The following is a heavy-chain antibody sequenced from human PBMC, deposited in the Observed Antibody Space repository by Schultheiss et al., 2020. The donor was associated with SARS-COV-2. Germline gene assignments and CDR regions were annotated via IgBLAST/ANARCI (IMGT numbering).Heavy chain of an antibody. D-gene: IGHD5-18*01. Sequence: SETLSLTCAVYGGSFSGYYWSWIRQPPGKGLEWIGSIYYSGSTNYNPSLKSRVTISVDTSKNQFSLKLSSVTAADTAVYYCAKDRGYSYGYGEDYWGQGTLVTVSS. CDR3: AKDRGYSYGYGEDY. J-gene: IGHJ4*02. CDR1: GGSFSGYY. CDR2: IYYSGST. V-gene: IGHV4-59*01.